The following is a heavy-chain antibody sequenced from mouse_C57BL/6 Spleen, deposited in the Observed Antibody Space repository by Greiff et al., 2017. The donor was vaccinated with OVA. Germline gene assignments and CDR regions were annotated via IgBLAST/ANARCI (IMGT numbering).Heavy chain of an antibody. CDR1: GFTFSDYG. V-gene: IGHV5-17*01. CDR3: ARSYYGNYFDY. CDR2: ISSGSSTI. J-gene: IGHJ2*01. D-gene: IGHD2-1*01. Sequence: VQLKESGGGLVKPGGSLKLSCAASGFTFSDYGMHWVRQAPEKGLEWVAYISSGSSTIYYADTVKGRFTISRDNAKNTLFLQMTSLRSEDTAMYYCARSYYGNYFDYWGQGTTLTVSS.